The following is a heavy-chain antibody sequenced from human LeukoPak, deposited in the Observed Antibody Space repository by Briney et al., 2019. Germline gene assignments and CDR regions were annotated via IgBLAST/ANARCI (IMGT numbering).Heavy chain of an antibody. Sequence: SETLSLTCAVYGGSFSGYYWSWIRQPPGKGLEWIGEINHSGSTNYNPSLKSRVTISVDTSKNQFSLKLSSVTAAGTAVYYCARGQRWLQLKAFDIWGQGTMVTVSS. CDR3: ARGQRWLQLKAFDI. CDR1: GGSFSGYY. J-gene: IGHJ3*02. V-gene: IGHV4-34*01. D-gene: IGHD5-24*01. CDR2: INHSGST.